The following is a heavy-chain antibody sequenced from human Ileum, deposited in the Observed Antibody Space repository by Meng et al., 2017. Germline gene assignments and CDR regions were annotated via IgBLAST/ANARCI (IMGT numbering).Heavy chain of an antibody. CDR1: GYTFTSYG. CDR2: ISAYNGNT. D-gene: IGHD3-10*01. V-gene: IGHV1-18*01. CDR3: ARAPLILWFGELSSYYYGMDV. J-gene: IGHJ6*02. Sequence: ASVKVSCKASGYTFTSYGISWVRQAPGQGLEWMGWISAYNGNTNYAQKLQGRVTMTTDTSTSTAYMELRSLRSDDTAVYYCARAPLILWFGELSSYYYGMDVWGQGTTVTVSS.